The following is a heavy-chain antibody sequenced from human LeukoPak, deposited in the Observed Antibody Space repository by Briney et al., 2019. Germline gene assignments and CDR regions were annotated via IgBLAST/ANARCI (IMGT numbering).Heavy chain of an antibody. J-gene: IGHJ4*02. V-gene: IGHV3-23*01. Sequence: PGGSLRLSCAVSGFTLTNYAMSWVRQAPGKGLEWVSTISGSGGSTYYADSVKGRFTISRDNSKNTLYLHMNSLRAEDTAVYYCAKRFSQGGGLGYYFDYWGQGTLVTVSS. CDR2: ISGSGGST. D-gene: IGHD4-23*01. CDR3: AKRFSQGGGLGYYFDY. CDR1: GFTLTNYA.